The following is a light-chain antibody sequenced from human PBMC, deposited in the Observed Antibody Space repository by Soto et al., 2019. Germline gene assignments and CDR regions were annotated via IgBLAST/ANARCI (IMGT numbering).Light chain of an antibody. CDR2: E. CDR3: SSYAGTNNHHV. J-gene: IGLJ1*01. Sequence: QSVLTQPRSVSGSPGQSVTISCTGTNSDVGAYNYISWYQQLNGEPHGVPDRFSGPKSGNTASLTVSGLQAEDEADYYCSSYAGTNNHHVFGTGTKVTVL. CDR1: NSDVGAYNY. V-gene: IGLV2-8*01.